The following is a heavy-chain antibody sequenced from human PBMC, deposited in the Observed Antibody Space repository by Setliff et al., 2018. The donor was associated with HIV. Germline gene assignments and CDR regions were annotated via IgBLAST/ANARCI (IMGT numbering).Heavy chain of an antibody. CDR3: ARGYSIALGWFDP. CDR2: INPNGGST. Sequence: ASVKVSCKASGYTFTSYYIHWVRQAPGQGLEWMGIINPNGGSTTYAKKFHGRVTMTRDTSASTAYMELSSLRSEDTAVYYCARGYSIALGWFDPWGQGTLVTVSS. D-gene: IGHD6-13*01. V-gene: IGHV1-46*01. CDR1: GYTFTSYY. J-gene: IGHJ5*02.